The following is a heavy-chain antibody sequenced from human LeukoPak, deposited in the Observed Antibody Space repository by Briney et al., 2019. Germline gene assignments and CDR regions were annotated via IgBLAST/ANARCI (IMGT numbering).Heavy chain of an antibody. Sequence: PSETLSLTSTVSGDSISSYYWSWSRQPPGKGLEWLGHIYYSGSTNYNPSLKSRVTISVDTSKNQFSLKLSSVTAADTAIYYCARWLQLDDAFDIWGQGTMVIVSS. V-gene: IGHV4-59*01. D-gene: IGHD5-24*01. CDR1: GDSISSYY. J-gene: IGHJ3*02. CDR2: IYYSGST. CDR3: ARWLQLDDAFDI.